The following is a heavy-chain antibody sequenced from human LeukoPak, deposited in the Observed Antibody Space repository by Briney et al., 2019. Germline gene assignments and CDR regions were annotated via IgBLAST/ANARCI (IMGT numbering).Heavy chain of an antibody. Sequence: TGGSLRLSCVVSGFTFSTYSMNWVRQAPGKGLEWVSYISSSSSTIYYADSVKGRFTISRDNAKNSLYLQMNSLRAEDTAIYYCAGSSGNVFDIWGQGTMVTVSS. J-gene: IGHJ3*02. CDR1: GFTFSTYS. CDR2: ISSSSSTI. D-gene: IGHD6-19*01. CDR3: AGSSGNVFDI. V-gene: IGHV3-48*04.